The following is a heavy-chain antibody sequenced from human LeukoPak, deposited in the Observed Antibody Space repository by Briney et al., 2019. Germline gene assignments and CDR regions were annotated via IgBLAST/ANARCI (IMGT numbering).Heavy chain of an antibody. D-gene: IGHD3-22*01. CDR3: ARPYYYDSRIDP. J-gene: IGHJ5*02. CDR2: MYYSGST. Sequence: SETLSLTCTVSGVSISRGDYYWSWIRQPPGQGLEWIGYMYYSGSTYYNPSLKSRLTISLDTSKNQFSLKLSSVTAADTAVYYCARPYYYDSRIDPWGQGTLVTVSS. CDR1: GVSISRGDYY. V-gene: IGHV4-30-4*01.